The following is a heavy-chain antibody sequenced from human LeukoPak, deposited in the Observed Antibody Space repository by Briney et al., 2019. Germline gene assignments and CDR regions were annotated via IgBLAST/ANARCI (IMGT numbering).Heavy chain of an antibody. CDR1: GFTFSSYG. V-gene: IGHV3-30*02. CDR2: IRYDGSNK. J-gene: IGHJ5*02. CDR3: AKDPASDYYDSSGRPGFDP. D-gene: IGHD3-22*01. Sequence: PGGALRLSCAASGFTFSSYGMRWVRPAPGKGVGWVSFIRYDGSNKYYADSVKGRFTISRDNSKNTLYLQMNSLRAEDTAVYYCAKDPASDYYDSSGRPGFDPWGQGTLVTVSS.